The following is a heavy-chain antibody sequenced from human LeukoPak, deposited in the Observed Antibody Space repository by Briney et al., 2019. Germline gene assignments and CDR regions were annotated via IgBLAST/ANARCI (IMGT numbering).Heavy chain of an antibody. CDR1: GYTFTSYG. D-gene: IGHD6-13*01. CDR2: ISAYNGNT. J-gene: IGHJ6*03. V-gene: IGHV1-18*01. CDR3: ARVPSEIAAAGTDDYYYMDV. Sequence: WASVKVSCKASGYTFTSYGISWVRQAPGQGLEWMGWISAYNGNTNYAQKLQGRVTMTTDTSTSTAYMELRSLRSDDTAVYYCARVPSEIAAAGTDDYYYMDVWGKGTTVTVSS.